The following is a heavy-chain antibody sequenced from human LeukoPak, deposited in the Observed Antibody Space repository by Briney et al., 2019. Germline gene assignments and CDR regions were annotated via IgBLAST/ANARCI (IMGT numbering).Heavy chain of an antibody. J-gene: IGHJ4*02. CDR2: IYYSGST. V-gene: IGHV4-30-4*01. Sequence: PSQTLSLTCTVSGGSISSGDYYWSWIRQPPGKGLEWIGYIYYSGSTNYNPSLKSRVTISVDTSKNQFSLKLSSVTAADTAVYYCARLTKWELSPDYWGQGTLVTVSS. CDR1: GGSISSGDYY. D-gene: IGHD1-26*01. CDR3: ARLTKWELSPDY.